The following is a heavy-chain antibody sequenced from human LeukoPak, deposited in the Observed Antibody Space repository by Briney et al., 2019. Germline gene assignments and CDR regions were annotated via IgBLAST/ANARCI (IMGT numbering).Heavy chain of an antibody. J-gene: IGHJ4*02. Sequence: SETLSLTCTVSGGSISSSSYYWGWIRQPPGKGLEWIGSIYYSGSTYYNPSLKSRVTISVDTSKNQFSLKLSSVTAADTAVYYCARPPPVSSGWYHYFDYWGQGTLVTVSS. CDR2: IYYSGST. D-gene: IGHD6-19*01. V-gene: IGHV4-39*01. CDR3: ARPPPVSSGWYHYFDY. CDR1: GGSISSSSYY.